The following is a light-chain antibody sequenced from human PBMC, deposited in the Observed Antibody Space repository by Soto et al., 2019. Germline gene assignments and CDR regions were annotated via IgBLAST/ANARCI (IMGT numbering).Light chain of an antibody. CDR2: EVS. CDR3: LSYTDSSTFV. V-gene: IGLV2-14*01. CDR1: SSDVGAYKY. J-gene: IGLJ1*01. Sequence: QSALTQPASVSGSPGQSITMSCTGTSSDVGAYKYVSWYQQHPGRAPKLMIFEVSNRPSGVDNRFSGSKSGNTASLTISGLQDEDEADYYCLSYTDSSTFVFGTGTKLTVL.